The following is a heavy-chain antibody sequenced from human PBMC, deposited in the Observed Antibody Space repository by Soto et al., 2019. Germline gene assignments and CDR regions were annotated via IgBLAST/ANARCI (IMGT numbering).Heavy chain of an antibody. D-gene: IGHD6-13*01. CDR2: INHSGST. CDR1: GGSFSGYY. V-gene: IGHV4-34*01. CDR3: ARGRGQQLVLFDY. Sequence: SETLSLTCAVYGGSFSGYYWSWIRQPPGKGLEWIGEINHSGSTNYNPSLKSRVTISVDTSKNQFSLKLSSVTAADTAVYYCARGRGQQLVLFDYWGQGTLVTVSS. J-gene: IGHJ4*02.